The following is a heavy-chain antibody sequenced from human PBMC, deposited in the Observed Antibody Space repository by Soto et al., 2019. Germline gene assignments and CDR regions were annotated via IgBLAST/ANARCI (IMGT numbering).Heavy chain of an antibody. Sequence: QVQLVQSGAEVKKPGASVKVSCKASGYTFTSYYMHWVRQAPGQGLEWMGIINPSGGSTSYAQKFRGRVTMTRDTSTSTVYMELSSLRSEDTAVYYCARDRGIAVAASVGMDVWGQGTTVTVSS. CDR2: INPSGGST. CDR1: GYTFTSYY. D-gene: IGHD6-19*01. J-gene: IGHJ6*02. V-gene: IGHV1-46*01. CDR3: ARDRGIAVAASVGMDV.